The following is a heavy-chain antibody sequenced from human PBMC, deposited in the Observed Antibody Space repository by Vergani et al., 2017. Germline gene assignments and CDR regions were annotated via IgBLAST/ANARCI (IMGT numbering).Heavy chain of an antibody. J-gene: IGHJ5*02. V-gene: IGHV4-34*01. CDR1: GGSFSGYY. D-gene: IGHD5-12*01. Sequence: QVQLQQWGAGLLKPSETLSLTCAVYGGSFSGYYWSWIRQPPGKGLGWIGEINHSGSTNYNPSLKSRVTISVDTSKNQLSLKLSSVTAADTAVNYCARGGRHVDIVATPLGSWFDPWGQGTLVTVSS. CDR2: INHSGST. CDR3: ARGGRHVDIVATPLGSWFDP.